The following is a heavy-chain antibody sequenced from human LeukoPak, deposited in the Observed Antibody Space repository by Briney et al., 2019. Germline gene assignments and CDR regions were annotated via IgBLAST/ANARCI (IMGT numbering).Heavy chain of an antibody. J-gene: IGHJ4*02. D-gene: IGHD3-16*01. Sequence: TLSLTCTVSGGSISSGGSYWSWIRQRPGKGLEWIGYIYHSGSTYYNPSLKSRVTISVDTSKNQFSLKLSSVTAADTAVYYCARGQALWGPQSPLDYWGQGTLVTVSS. CDR2: IYHSGST. CDR1: GGSISSGGSY. CDR3: ARGQALWGPQSPLDY. V-gene: IGHV4-31*03.